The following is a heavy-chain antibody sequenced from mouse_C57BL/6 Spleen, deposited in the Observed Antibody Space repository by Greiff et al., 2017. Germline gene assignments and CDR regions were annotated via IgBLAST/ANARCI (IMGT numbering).Heavy chain of an antibody. D-gene: IGHD2-4*01. CDR2: INPGSGGT. CDR1: GYAFTNYL. J-gene: IGHJ4*01. V-gene: IGHV1-54*01. CDR3: ARSEGLRAMDY. Sequence: QVQLQQSGAELVRPGTSVKVSCKASGYAFTNYLIEWVKQRPGQGLEWIGVINPGSGGTNYNEKFKGKATLTADKSSSTAYMQLSSLTPEDSAVYFCARSEGLRAMDYWGQGTSVTVAS.